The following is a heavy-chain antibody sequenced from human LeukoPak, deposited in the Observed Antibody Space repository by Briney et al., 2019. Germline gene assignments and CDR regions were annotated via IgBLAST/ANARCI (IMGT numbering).Heavy chain of an antibody. V-gene: IGHV3-30*04. CDR2: ISYDGSNK. Sequence: GGSLRLSCAASGFTFSSYAMHWVRQAPGKGLEWVAVISYDGSNKYYADSVKGRFTISRDNAKNSLYLQMNSLRAEDTAVYYCARGFHRRLYDSSGYYLYWGQGTLVTVSS. D-gene: IGHD3-22*01. CDR3: ARGFHRRLYDSSGYYLY. CDR1: GFTFSSYA. J-gene: IGHJ4*02.